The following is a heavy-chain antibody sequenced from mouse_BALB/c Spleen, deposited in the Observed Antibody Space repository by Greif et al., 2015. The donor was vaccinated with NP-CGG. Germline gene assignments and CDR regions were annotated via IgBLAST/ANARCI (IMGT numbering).Heavy chain of an antibody. Sequence: VQLVESGAELVKPGASVKLSCKASSYTFTSYWMHWVKQRPGQGLEWIGEINPSNGRTNYNEKFKSKATLTVDKSSSTAYMQLSSLTSEDSAVYYCARDYYGNSWFAYWGQGTLVTVSA. J-gene: IGHJ3*01. CDR2: INPSNGRT. CDR1: SYTFTSYW. CDR3: ARDYYGNSWFAY. V-gene: IGHV1S81*02. D-gene: IGHD2-1*01.